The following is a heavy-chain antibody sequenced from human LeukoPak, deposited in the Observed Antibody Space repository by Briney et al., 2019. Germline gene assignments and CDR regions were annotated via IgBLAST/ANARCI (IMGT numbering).Heavy chain of an antibody. J-gene: IGHJ4*02. D-gene: IGHD3-9*01. CDR1: GFTFSNYA. V-gene: IGHV3-23*01. CDR3: AKWGDYDVLTGYYVSDY. Sequence: GASLRLSCAASGFTFSNYAMSWVRQAPGKGLEWVSAITGSGGNTYYADSVKGRFTISRDNSKNTVFLQMNSLRAEDTAVYYCAKWGDYDVLTGYYVSDYWGQGTLVTVSS. CDR2: ITGSGGNT.